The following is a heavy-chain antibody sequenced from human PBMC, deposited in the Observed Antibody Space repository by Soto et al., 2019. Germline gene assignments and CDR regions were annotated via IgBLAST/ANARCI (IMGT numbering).Heavy chain of an antibody. D-gene: IGHD6-13*01. V-gene: IGHV1-69*13. CDR3: ARDEVPAAAGLHSGRAFDI. Sequence: GSSVKVSCKPSRVTFSSYAICWVRQASGQGLEWMGGITPIFGTANYAQKFEGRVTITADESTSTAYMELSSLRAEDTAVYYCARDEVPAAAGLHSGRAFDIWGQGTRVSV. J-gene: IGHJ3*02. CDR1: RVTFSSYA. CDR2: ITPIFGTA.